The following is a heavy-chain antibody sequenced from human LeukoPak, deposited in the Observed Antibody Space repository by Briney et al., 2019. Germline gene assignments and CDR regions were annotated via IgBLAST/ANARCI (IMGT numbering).Heavy chain of an antibody. Sequence: GGSLRLSCAASGFTFSSYAMTWVRQAPGKGLEWVSAISDSGVSTYYADSVRGRFTISRDNSKNTLYLQMNSLRAEDTAVYYCAKDLRNSYERSYYFDYWGQGTLVTVSS. CDR2: ISDSGVST. CDR1: GFTFSSYA. J-gene: IGHJ4*02. V-gene: IGHV3-23*01. D-gene: IGHD1-1*01. CDR3: AKDLRNSYERSYYFDY.